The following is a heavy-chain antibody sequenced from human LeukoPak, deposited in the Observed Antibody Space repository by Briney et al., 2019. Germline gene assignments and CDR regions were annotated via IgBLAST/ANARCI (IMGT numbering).Heavy chain of an antibody. V-gene: IGHV1-8*01. J-gene: IGHJ4*02. Sequence: ASVKVSCKASGYTFTSYDINWVRQATGQGLEWMGWMNPNSGNIGYAQKFQGRVTMTRNTSISTAYMELSSLRSEDTAVYYCARGATGHYDYVWGSYRYYYFDYWGQGTLVTVSS. CDR3: ARGATGHYDYVWGSYRYYYFDY. D-gene: IGHD3-16*02. CDR2: MNPNSGNI. CDR1: GYTFTSYD.